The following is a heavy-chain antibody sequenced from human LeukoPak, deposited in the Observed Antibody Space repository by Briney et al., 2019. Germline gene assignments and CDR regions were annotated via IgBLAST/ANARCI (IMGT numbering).Heavy chain of an antibody. CDR3: AELGITMIGGV. J-gene: IGHJ6*04. CDR2: INQDGSEK. D-gene: IGHD3-10*02. CDR1: GFTFRTYW. V-gene: IGHV3-7*01. Sequence: GGSLRLSCAVSGFTFRTYWMSWVRQAPGKGLEWVGNINQDGSEKYYVDSVKGRFTISRDNAKNSLYLQMNSLRAEDAAVYYCAELGITMIGGVWGKGTTVTISS.